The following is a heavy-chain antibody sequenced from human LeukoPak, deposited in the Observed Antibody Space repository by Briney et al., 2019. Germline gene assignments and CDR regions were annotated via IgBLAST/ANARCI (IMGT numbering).Heavy chain of an antibody. Sequence: PSETLSLTCTVSGGSISSGDYYWSWIRQPPGKGLEWIGYIYYSGSTYYNPSLKSRVTISVDTSKNQFSLKLSSVTAADTAVYYCASSNPKGGVITALDYWGQGTLVTVSS. CDR2: IYYSGST. CDR1: GGSISSGDYY. J-gene: IGHJ4*02. D-gene: IGHD3-16*02. V-gene: IGHV4-30-4*08. CDR3: ASSNPKGGVITALDY.